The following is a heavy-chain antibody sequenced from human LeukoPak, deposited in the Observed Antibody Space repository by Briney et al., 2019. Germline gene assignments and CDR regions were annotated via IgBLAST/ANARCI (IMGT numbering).Heavy chain of an antibody. J-gene: IGHJ4*02. V-gene: IGHV1-18*01. D-gene: IGHD3-10*01. CDR3: ARVYSTNYYGSGDRPFLFDY. CDR1: GYTFTSYG. CDR2: VSTYYGNT. Sequence: ASLKVSCKASGYTFTSYGFSWVRQAPGQGLEWMEWVSTYYGNTNYAQKVQDRVTINTDTSTSTAYMELTSLRSDDTAVYYCARVYSTNYYGSGDRPFLFDYWGQGTVVTVSS.